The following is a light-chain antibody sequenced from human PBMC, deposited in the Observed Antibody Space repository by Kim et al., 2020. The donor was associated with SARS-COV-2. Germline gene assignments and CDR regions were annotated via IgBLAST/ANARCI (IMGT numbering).Light chain of an antibody. V-gene: IGLV2-14*03. J-gene: IGLJ1*01. CDR3: SSYTSSSTLHV. CDR2: DVS. Sequence: QSITISCTGTSSDVGGYNYVSWYQQHPGKAPKLVIYDVSNRPSGVSNRFSGSKSGNTASLTISGLQAEDEADYYCSSYTSSSTLHVFGTGTKVTVL. CDR1: SSDVGGYNY.